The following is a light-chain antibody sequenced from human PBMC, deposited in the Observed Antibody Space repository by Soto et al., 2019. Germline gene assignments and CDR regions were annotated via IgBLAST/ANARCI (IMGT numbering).Light chain of an antibody. Sequence: QSVLTQPPSVSGAPGQRVTISCTGSSSNIGAGSDVHWYQQLPGTAPKLLIYGDNNRPSGVPDRFFGSKSGTSASLAITGLQAEDEAEYYCQSYDTSRFGLMFGGGTKLTVL. J-gene: IGLJ3*02. V-gene: IGLV1-40*01. CDR2: GDN. CDR3: QSYDTSRFGLM. CDR1: SSNIGAGSD.